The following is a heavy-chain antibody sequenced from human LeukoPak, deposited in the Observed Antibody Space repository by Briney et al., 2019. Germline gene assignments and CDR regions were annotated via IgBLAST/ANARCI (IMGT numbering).Heavy chain of an antibody. J-gene: IGHJ5*02. CDR1: GFTFSSYA. CDR3: ARGLVATYYNWFDP. CDR2: ISDDGSNN. Sequence: PGRSLRLSCAAVGFTFSSYAMHWVRQAPGKGLEWVAVISDDGSNNYYADSLKGRFTISRDNYKNTLYLQMNSLRAEDTAVYYCARGLVATYYNWFDPWGQGTLVTVSS. D-gene: IGHD5-12*01. V-gene: IGHV3-30*04.